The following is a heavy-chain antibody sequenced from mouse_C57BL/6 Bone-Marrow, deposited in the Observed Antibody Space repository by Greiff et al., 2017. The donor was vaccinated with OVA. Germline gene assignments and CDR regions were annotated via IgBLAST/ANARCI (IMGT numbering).Heavy chain of an antibody. D-gene: IGHD2-4*01. J-gene: IGHJ2*01. V-gene: IGHV1-53*01. CDR3: ARSGGSMITTGNYFDY. Sequence: VQLQQPGSELVKPGASVKLSCKASGYTFTSYWMHWVKQRPGQGLEWIGNINPSNGGTNYNEKFKSKATLTVDKSSSTAYMQLSSLTSEDSAVYYCARSGGSMITTGNYFDYWGQGTTLTVSS. CDR2: INPSNGGT. CDR1: GYTFTSYW.